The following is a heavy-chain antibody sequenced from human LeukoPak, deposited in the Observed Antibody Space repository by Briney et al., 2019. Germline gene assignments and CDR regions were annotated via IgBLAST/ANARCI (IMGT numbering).Heavy chain of an antibody. CDR3: ARDLRYCSSTSCYDPNFDY. D-gene: IGHD2-2*01. CDR2: INTDGSST. V-gene: IGHV3-74*01. Sequence: GGSLRLSCAASGFTFSNYWMHWVRQAPGKGLVWVSRINTDGSSTSYADSVKGRFTISRDNAKNTLYLQMNSLRAEDTAVYYCARDLRYCSSTSCYDPNFDYWGQGTLVTVTS. CDR1: GFTFSNYW. J-gene: IGHJ4*02.